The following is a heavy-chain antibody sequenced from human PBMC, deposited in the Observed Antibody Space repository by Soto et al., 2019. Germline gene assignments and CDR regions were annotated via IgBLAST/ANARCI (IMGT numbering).Heavy chain of an antibody. CDR2: IIPIFGTA. CDR3: ARGNHRWLQLWYFDL. V-gene: IGHV1-69*05. J-gene: IGHJ2*01. Sequence: QVQLVQSGAEVKKPGSSVTVSCKASGGTFSSYTISWVRQAPGQGLEWMGGIIPIFGTANYAQKFQGRVTXTXTXSXXTAYMELCSLRSEDTAVYYCARGNHRWLQLWYFDLWGRGTLVTVSS. D-gene: IGHD5-12*01. CDR1: GGTFSSYT.